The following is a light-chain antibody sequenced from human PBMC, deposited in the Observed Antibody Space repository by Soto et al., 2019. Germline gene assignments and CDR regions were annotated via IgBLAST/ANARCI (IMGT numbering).Light chain of an antibody. CDR3: QQYKTYMYT. CDR1: QSIDSW. CDR2: RAS. J-gene: IGKJ2*01. V-gene: IGKV1-5*03. Sequence: DIQMTQSPSTLSASVGDRVTITCRASQSIDSWLAWYQQKPGKAPKLLIYRASSLESGVPSRFSGSGSGTEFTLNISSLQPDDFATYYCQQYKTYMYTFAQGTKLEIK.